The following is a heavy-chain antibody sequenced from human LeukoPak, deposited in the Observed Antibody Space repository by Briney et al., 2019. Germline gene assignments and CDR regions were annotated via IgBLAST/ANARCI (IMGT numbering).Heavy chain of an antibody. V-gene: IGHV1-18*01. CDR1: GYTFTSYD. CDR3: ARVSDYFDWLLPTFSYYYYYMDV. D-gene: IGHD3-9*01. J-gene: IGHJ6*03. CDR2: ISAYNGNT. Sequence: ASVKVSCKASGYTFTSYDINWVRQAPGQGLEWMGWISAYNGNTNYAQKLQGRVTMTTDTSTSTAYMELRSLRSDDTAVYYCARVSDYFDWLLPTFSYYYYYMDVWGKGTTVTVSS.